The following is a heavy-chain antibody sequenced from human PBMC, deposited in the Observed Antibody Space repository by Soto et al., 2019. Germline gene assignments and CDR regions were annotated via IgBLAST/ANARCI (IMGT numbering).Heavy chain of an antibody. D-gene: IGHD3-22*01. CDR3: ARDTPLFSFGYQRGNYFDY. J-gene: IGHJ4*02. Sequence: LRLSCVVSGLTVSTNSMNWVRQAPGKGLEWVSIIYSGGSTYYADSVKGRFTISRDTSRNTLYLQMSSLRVEDTAVYYCARDTPLFSFGYQRGNYFDYWGQGALVTVSS. CDR2: IYSGGST. CDR1: GLTVSTNS. V-gene: IGHV3-66*01.